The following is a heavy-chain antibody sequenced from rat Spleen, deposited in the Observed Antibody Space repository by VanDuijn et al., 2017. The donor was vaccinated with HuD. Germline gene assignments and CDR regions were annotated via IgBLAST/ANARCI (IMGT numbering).Heavy chain of an antibody. CDR2: ISYEGSST. CDR1: GFTFSDYY. V-gene: IGHV5-22*01. D-gene: IGHD1-6*01. J-gene: IGHJ3*01. CDR3: ARQGYGLLLRSWFAY. Sequence: EVQLVESGGGLVQPGRSLKLSCAASGFTFSDYYMAWVRQAPKKGLEWVASISYEGSSTYYGDSVKGRFTISRDNAKSTLYLQIKSLRSEDTATYYCARQGYGLLLRSWFAYWGQGTLVTVSS.